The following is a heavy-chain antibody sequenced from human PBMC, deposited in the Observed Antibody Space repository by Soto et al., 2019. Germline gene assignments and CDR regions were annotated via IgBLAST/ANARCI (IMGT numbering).Heavy chain of an antibody. Sequence: GGSLRLSCAASGFTFSSYAMSWVRQAPGKGLEWVSGISASAGSTYYADSVKGRFTISRDNSKNTLYLQMNSLRAEDTAVYYCAKPLPRGDYWNPVNYYYYYMDVWGKGTTVTVSS. J-gene: IGHJ6*03. V-gene: IGHV3-23*01. CDR1: GFTFSSYA. D-gene: IGHD1-1*01. CDR2: ISASAGST. CDR3: AKPLPRGDYWNPVNYYYYYMDV.